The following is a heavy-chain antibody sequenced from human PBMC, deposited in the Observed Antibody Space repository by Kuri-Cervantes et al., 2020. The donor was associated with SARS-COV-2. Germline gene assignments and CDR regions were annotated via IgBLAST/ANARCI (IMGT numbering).Heavy chain of an antibody. Sequence: GESLKISCAASGFTFSSYWMSWVRQAPGRGLEWVANIKQDGSEKYYVDSVKGRFTISRDNAKNSLYLQMNSLRAEDTAVYYCARAEWGLIDYWGQGTLVTVSS. CDR1: GFTFSSYW. V-gene: IGHV3-7*01. CDR3: ARAEWGLIDY. CDR2: IKQDGSEK. D-gene: IGHD1-26*01. J-gene: IGHJ4*02.